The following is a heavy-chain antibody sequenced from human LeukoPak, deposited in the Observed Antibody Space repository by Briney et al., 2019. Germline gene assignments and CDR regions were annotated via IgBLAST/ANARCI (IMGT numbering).Heavy chain of an antibody. CDR1: GYTFTSYD. CDR2: MNPNSGNT. CDR3: ARGIHRAVAGIFSLNY. V-gene: IGHV1-8*01. Sequence: GASVKVSCKASGYTFTSYDINWVRQATGQGLEWMGWMNPNSGNTGYAQKFQGRVTMTRNTSISTAYMELSSLRSEDTAVYYCARGIHRAVAGIFSLNYWGQGTLVTVSS. J-gene: IGHJ4*02. D-gene: IGHD6-19*01.